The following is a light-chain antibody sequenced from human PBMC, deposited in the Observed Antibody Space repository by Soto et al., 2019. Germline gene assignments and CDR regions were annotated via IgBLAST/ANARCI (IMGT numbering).Light chain of an antibody. CDR1: QGLKF. Sequence: DIEMTQSQSSVSASVVDTVTIICRASQGLKFLAWYQQKPGKAPILLIYASSSLQSGVPSRFSGSGSGTDFTITISRLEPEDFAVYYCQQYGSLITFGQGTRLEIK. J-gene: IGKJ5*01. CDR3: QQYGSLIT. CDR2: ASS. V-gene: IGKV1-12*01.